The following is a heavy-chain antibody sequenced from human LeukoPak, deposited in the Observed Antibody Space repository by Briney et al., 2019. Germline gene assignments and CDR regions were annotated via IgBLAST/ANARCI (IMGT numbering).Heavy chain of an antibody. CDR1: GFTFSRYA. Sequence: HPGGSLRLSWAAAGFTFSRYAMSWVRQAPGNGLEWVTAVSGSGGSTYYAESVEGRFTISRDSSNNTLYWQMYRLRAEDTVVVCCAKGRDLRLVGGVTAYWGEGALVTVSP. V-gene: IGHV3-23*01. D-gene: IGHD3-10*01. CDR2: VSGSGGST. CDR3: AKGRDLRLVGGVTAY. J-gene: IGHJ4*02.